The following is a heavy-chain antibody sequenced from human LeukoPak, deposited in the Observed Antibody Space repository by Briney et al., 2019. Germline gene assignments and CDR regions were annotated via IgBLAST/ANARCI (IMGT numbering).Heavy chain of an antibody. Sequence: SVKVSCKASGYTFTDYYIHWVRQAPGQGLEWMGGIIPIFGTANYAQKFQGRVTISADESTSTAYMELSSLRSEDTAVYYCARGYCSSTSCYITGEWDYWGQGTLVTVSS. CDR1: GYTFTDYY. V-gene: IGHV1-69*13. J-gene: IGHJ4*02. CDR2: IIPIFGTA. CDR3: ARGYCSSTSCYITGEWDY. D-gene: IGHD2-2*02.